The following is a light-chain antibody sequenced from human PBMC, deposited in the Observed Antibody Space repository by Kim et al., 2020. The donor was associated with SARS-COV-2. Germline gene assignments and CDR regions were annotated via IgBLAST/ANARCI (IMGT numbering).Light chain of an antibody. CDR1: KLGDKY. CDR3: QAWDSSNVV. V-gene: IGLV3-1*01. J-gene: IGLJ2*01. Sequence: SMSPGQTASITCSGDKLGDKYACWYQQKPGQSPVLVSYQDSKRPAGIPERFSGSNSGNTATLTISGTQAMDEADYYCQAWDSSNVVFGGGTKLTVL. CDR2: QDS.